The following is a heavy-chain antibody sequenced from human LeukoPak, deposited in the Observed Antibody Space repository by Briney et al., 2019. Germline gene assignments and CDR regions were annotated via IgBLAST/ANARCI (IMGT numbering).Heavy chain of an antibody. CDR2: IYPGDSDN. J-gene: IGHJ6*03. CDR1: GYSCTSYW. D-gene: IGHD6-13*01. Sequence: GESLQISCKGSGYSCTSYWIGWVRQTPGKGLEWMGIIYPGDSDNKYSPSFQGQVTISADKSISTAYLQWSSLKASDTAMYYCARHRRAGGYYYYYMDVWGKGTTVTVSS. V-gene: IGHV5-51*01. CDR3: ARHRRAGGYYYYYMDV.